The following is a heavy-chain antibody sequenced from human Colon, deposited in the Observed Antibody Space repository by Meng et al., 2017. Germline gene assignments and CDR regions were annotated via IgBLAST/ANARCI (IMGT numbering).Heavy chain of an antibody. CDR1: GFTFSSYG. CDR3: ANGYSPDY. CDR2: ISNNGGST. J-gene: IGHJ4*02. V-gene: IGHV3-23*01. Sequence: LAAGGGLVQPGGSLRLSCEASGFTFSSYGMSWVRQAPGKGLEWVSTISNNGGSTYYADSVKGRFTISRDNSKNTLYLQMNSLRAEDTAVYYCANGYSPDYWGQGTLVTVSS. D-gene: IGHD5-18*01.